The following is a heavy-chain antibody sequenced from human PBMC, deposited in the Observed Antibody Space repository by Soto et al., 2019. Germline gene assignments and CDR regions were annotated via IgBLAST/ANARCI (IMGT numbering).Heavy chain of an antibody. V-gene: IGHV3-9*01. Sequence: GGSLRLSCAASGFTFDDYAMHWVRQAPGKGLEWVSGISWNSGSIGYADSVKGRFTISRDNAKNSLYLQMNSLRAEDTALYYCAKDWVAVAGTGFDYWGQGTLVTVSS. CDR1: GFTFDDYA. CDR3: AKDWVAVAGTGFDY. J-gene: IGHJ4*02. D-gene: IGHD6-19*01. CDR2: ISWNSGSI.